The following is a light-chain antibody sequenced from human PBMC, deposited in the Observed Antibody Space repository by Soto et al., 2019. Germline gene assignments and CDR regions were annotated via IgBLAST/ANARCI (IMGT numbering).Light chain of an antibody. Sequence: QSVLTQPASVSGSPGQSITISCTGTSSDVGGYNYVSWYQQHPGKAPKLMIYEVSNRPSGVSNRFSGSKSGNTASLTISGLQAEDEAGYYCSSYTSSLYVFGTGTKVTVL. J-gene: IGLJ1*01. CDR1: SSDVGGYNY. CDR3: SSYTSSLYV. V-gene: IGLV2-14*01. CDR2: EVS.